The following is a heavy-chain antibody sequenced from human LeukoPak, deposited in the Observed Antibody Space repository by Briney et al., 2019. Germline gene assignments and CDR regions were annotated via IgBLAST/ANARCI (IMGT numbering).Heavy chain of an antibody. J-gene: IGHJ6*04. CDR2: ISGSGGST. D-gene: IGHD3-22*01. CDR3: AELGITMNVGV. CDR1: GFTFSSYG. Sequence: GGSLRLSCAASGFTFSSYGMSWVRQAPGKGLERVSAISGSGGSTYYADSVKGRFTISRDNAKNSLYLQMNSLRAEDTAVYYCAELGITMNVGVWGKGTTVTISS. V-gene: IGHV3-23*01.